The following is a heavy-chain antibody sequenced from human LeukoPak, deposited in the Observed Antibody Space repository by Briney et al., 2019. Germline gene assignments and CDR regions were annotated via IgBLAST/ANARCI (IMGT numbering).Heavy chain of an antibody. CDR1: GFTFSSYA. CDR3: ARKAGYYYGSGDY. Sequence: GGSLRLSCAASGFTFSSYAMNWVRQAPGKGLEGVSTIGGSGGSTYYADSVKGRFTMSRDNSKNTLYLQMNSLRAGDTAVYYCARKAGYYYGSGDYWGQGTLVTVSS. CDR2: IGGSGGST. D-gene: IGHD3-10*01. V-gene: IGHV3-23*01. J-gene: IGHJ4*02.